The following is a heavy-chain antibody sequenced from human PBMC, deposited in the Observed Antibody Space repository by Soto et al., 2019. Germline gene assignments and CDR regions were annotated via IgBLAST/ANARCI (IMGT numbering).Heavy chain of an antibody. J-gene: IGHJ3*02. D-gene: IGHD7-27*01. CDR1: GGSISSYY. CDR2: IYYSGST. CDR3: ARVWGYAFDI. V-gene: IGHV4-59*08. Sequence: QVQLQESGPGLVKPSETLSLTCTVSGGSISSYYWSWIRQPPGKGLEWIGYIYYSGSTNYNPSLKSRVTIRVDTSKIQCALKLSSVTAADTAVYYCARVWGYAFDIWGQGTMVTVSS.